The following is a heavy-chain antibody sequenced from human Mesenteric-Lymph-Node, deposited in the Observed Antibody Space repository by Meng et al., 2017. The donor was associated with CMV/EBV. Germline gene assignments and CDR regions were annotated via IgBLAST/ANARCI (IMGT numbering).Heavy chain of an antibody. D-gene: IGHD3-10*01. CDR1: SFSGYY. V-gene: IGHV4-34*01. CDR3: ARDYYYGSGSYYKSRWFDP. Sequence: SFSGYYWGWPRQPPGKGLEWIGEINHSGSTNYNPSLKSRVTISVDTSKNQFSLKLSSVTAADTAVYYCARDYYYGSGSYYKSRWFDPWGQGTLVTVSS. CDR2: INHSGST. J-gene: IGHJ5*02.